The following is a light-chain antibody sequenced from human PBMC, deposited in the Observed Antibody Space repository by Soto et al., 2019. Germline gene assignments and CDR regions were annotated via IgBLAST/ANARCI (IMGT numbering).Light chain of an antibody. CDR2: GTS. V-gene: IGKV3-20*01. J-gene: IGKJ5*01. CDR1: QSVSSY. CDR3: QQYGSSIT. Sequence: EIVLTQSPGTLSFSPGERATLSCRASQSVSSYLAWYQHKPGQAPRLLIYGTSSRATGIPDRFSGSGSGTDFTLTISRLEPEDFAVYYCQQYGSSITFGQGTRLEIK.